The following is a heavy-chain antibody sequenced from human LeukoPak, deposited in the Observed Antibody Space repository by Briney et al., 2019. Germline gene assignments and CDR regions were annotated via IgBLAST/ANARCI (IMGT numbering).Heavy chain of an antibody. V-gene: IGHV3-9*01. Sequence: GGSLRLSCAASGFTFDDYAMHWVRQAPGKGLEWVSGTSWNRGSIGYADSVKGRFTISRDNAKNSLYLQMNSLRAEDTALYYCAKDGSLSPWYFDYWGQGTLVTVSS. CDR2: TSWNRGSI. J-gene: IGHJ4*02. CDR1: GFTFDDYA. D-gene: IGHD2-15*01. CDR3: AKDGSLSPWYFDY.